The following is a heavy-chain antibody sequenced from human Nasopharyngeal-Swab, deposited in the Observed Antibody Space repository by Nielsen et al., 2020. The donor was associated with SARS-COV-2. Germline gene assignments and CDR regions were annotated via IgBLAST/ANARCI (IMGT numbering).Heavy chain of an antibody. D-gene: IGHD2-2*01. Sequence: WVRQAPGQGLEWMGGIIPIFGTANYAQKFQGRVTITADKSTSTAYVELSSLRSEDTAVYYCASPYCSSTSCRLSYYYGMDVWGQGTTVTVSS. V-gene: IGHV1-69*06. CDR3: ASPYCSSTSCRLSYYYGMDV. CDR2: IIPIFGTA. J-gene: IGHJ6*02.